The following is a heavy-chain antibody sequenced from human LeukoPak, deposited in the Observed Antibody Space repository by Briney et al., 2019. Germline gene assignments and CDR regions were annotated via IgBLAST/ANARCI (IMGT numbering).Heavy chain of an antibody. D-gene: IGHD6-13*01. Sequence: GGPLRLSCAASGFTFTNYAMTWVRQAPGKGLEWVSAISGSGGSTYYADSVKGRFTISRDNSKNTLYLQMNSLRAEDTAVYYCAKGVAAAGQRYFDYWGQGTLVTVSS. CDR1: GFTFTNYA. V-gene: IGHV3-23*01. CDR3: AKGVAAAGQRYFDY. CDR2: ISGSGGST. J-gene: IGHJ4*02.